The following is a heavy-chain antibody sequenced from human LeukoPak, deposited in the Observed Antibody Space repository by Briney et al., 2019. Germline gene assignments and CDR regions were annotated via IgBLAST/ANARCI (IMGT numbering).Heavy chain of an antibody. CDR2: IYHSGST. Sequence: PSETLSLTCTVSGYSISSGYYWGWIRQPPGKGLEWIGSIYHSGSTYYNPSLKSRVTISVDTSKNQFSLKLSSVTAADTAVYYCARLEYSSSWYDYYYMDVWGKGTTVTISS. D-gene: IGHD6-13*01. V-gene: IGHV4-38-2*02. CDR1: GYSISSGYY. CDR3: ARLEYSSSWYDYYYMDV. J-gene: IGHJ6*03.